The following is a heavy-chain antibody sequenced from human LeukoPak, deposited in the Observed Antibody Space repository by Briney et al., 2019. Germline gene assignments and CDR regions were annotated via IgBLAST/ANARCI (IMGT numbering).Heavy chain of an antibody. CDR2: ITWNTGNL. J-gene: IGHJ6*04. CDR3: ASLGYCGGACPS. CDR1: GFDFENYG. Sequence: GGSLRLSCSMSGFDFENYGMHWFRQRPGKGLEWVSSITWNTGNLGYGDSVEGRFTVSRDNARNSVYLQMNSLGPADTAVYYCASLGYCGGACPSWGKGTTVTISS. D-gene: IGHD2-21*02. V-gene: IGHV3-9*01.